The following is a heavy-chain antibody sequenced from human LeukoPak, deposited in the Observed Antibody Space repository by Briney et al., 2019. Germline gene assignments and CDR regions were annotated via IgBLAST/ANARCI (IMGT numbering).Heavy chain of an antibody. V-gene: IGHV3-66*01. Sequence: GGSLRLSCAASGITVSTNYMSWVRQAPGKGLEWVSIIYSGGATFYADSVKGRFTISRENSKNTLWLQMNSVRAEDTAVYYCARDLAWELHFDYWGQGTLVTVSS. D-gene: IGHD1-26*01. J-gene: IGHJ4*02. CDR2: IYSGGAT. CDR3: ARDLAWELHFDY. CDR1: GITVSTNY.